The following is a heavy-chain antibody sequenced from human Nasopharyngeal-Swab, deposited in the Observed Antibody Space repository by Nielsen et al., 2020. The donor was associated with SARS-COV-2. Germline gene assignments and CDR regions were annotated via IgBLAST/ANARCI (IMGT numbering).Heavy chain of an antibody. CDR2: IYYSGST. CDR1: GGSIRSSSYY. CDR3: ARDLALHCSGGSCYLVDY. D-gene: IGHD2-15*01. V-gene: IGHV4-39*07. J-gene: IGHJ4*02. Sequence: SETLSLTCTVSGGSIRSSSYYWGWIRQPPGKGLEWIGSIYYSGSTYYNPSLKSRVTISVDTSKNQFSLKLSSVTAADTAVYYCARDLALHCSGGSCYLVDYWGQGTLVTVSS.